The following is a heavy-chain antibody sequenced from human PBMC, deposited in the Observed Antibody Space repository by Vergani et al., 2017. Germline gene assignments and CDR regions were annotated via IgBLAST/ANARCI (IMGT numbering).Heavy chain of an antibody. CDR3: ARPVGLGETVFRVEPGAFDI. CDR1: GYSFTSYW. CDR2: IYPGDSDT. J-gene: IGHJ3*02. V-gene: IGHV5-51*01. Sequence: EVQLVQSGAEVKKPGESLKISCKGSGYSFTSYWIGWVRQMPGKGLEWMGIIYPGDSDTRYSPSFQGQVTISADKSISTAYLQWSSLKASDTAMYYCARPVGLGETVFRVEPGAFDIWGQGTMVTVSS. D-gene: IGHD3-3*01.